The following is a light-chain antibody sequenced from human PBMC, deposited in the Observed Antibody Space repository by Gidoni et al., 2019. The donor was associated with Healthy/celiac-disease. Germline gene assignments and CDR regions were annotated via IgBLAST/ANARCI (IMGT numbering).Light chain of an antibody. CDR3: SSYAGSNNHVV. J-gene: IGLJ2*01. Sequence: QSALTQPPSASGSPGQSVTISCTGTSSDVGGYNYVSWYQQHPGKAPKLMIYEVSKRPSGVPDRFSGSKSGNTASLTVSGLQAEDEAGYYCSSYAGSNNHVVFGGGTKLTVL. CDR2: EVS. CDR1: SSDVGGYNY. V-gene: IGLV2-8*01.